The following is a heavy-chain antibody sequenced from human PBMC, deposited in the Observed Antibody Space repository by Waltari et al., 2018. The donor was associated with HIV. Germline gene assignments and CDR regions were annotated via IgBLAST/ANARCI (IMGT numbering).Heavy chain of an antibody. CDR1: SYW. J-gene: IGHJ3*01. D-gene: IGHD2-21*01. Sequence: SYWIGWVRQMSGKGLEWMGIIYHGDSETRYNPSFQGKVTISADTSINTAYLQWHRLQASDTAVYYCARVLIGADNSFDFWGQGTMVTVSS. CDR2: IYHGDSET. CDR3: ARVLIGADNSFDF. V-gene: IGHV5-51*01.